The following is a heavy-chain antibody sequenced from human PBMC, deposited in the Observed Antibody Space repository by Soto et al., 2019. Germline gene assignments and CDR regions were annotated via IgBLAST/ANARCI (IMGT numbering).Heavy chain of an antibody. CDR1: YGSISVSIVF. Sequence: QLQLQEPGPGLLKPWGTLSLTSPVSYGSISVSIVFWGWFAKPPGKGLEWIGNIDYSGTAYFNPSLGTRVTFPVDTSKNQFSLTLYSVTAADTAVYYCARTTGRHLDFWGQGILVTVSS. V-gene: IGHV4-39*01. D-gene: IGHD4-4*01. CDR2: IDYSGTA. CDR3: ARTTGRHLDF. J-gene: IGHJ4*02.